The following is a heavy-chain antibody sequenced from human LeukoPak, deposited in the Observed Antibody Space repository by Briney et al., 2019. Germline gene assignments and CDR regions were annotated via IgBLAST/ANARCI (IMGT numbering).Heavy chain of an antibody. J-gene: IGHJ4*02. CDR3: ARQWYYDSIDS. CDR2: IYYSGST. CDR1: GGSISSYY. Sequence: SETLSLTCTVSGGSISSYYWSWIRQPPGKGLEWIGYIYYSGSTNYNPSLKSRITISIDTSKNQFSLRLSSVTAADTAMYYCARQWYYDSIDSWGQGTPVTVSS. D-gene: IGHD3-22*01. V-gene: IGHV4-59*08.